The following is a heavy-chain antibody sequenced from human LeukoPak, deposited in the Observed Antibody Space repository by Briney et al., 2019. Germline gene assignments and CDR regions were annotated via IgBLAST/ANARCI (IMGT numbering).Heavy chain of an antibody. J-gene: IGHJ2*01. CDR2: IYYSGST. Sequence: SETLSLTCTVSGGSISSYYWSWIRQPPGKGLEWIGDIYYSGSTNYNPSLRSRVTISVDTSKNQFSLKLSSVTAADTAVYNCASSTYSSSFYWYFDLWGRGTLVTVSS. CDR1: GGSISSYY. CDR3: ASSTYSSSFYWYFDL. D-gene: IGHD6-13*01. V-gene: IGHV4-59*08.